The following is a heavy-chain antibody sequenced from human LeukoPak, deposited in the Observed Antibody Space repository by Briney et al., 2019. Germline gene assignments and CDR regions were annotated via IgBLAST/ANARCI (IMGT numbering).Heavy chain of an antibody. CDR3: AREKITMVRGVLVYYYYMDV. Sequence: GRSLRLSCAASGFTFSSYAMHWVRQAPGKGLEWVSYISSSGSTIYYADSVKGRFTISRDNAKNSLYLQMNSLRAEDTAVYYCAREKITMVRGVLVYYYYMDVWGKGTTVTISS. CDR1: GFTFSSYA. V-gene: IGHV3-48*03. D-gene: IGHD3-10*01. CDR2: ISSSGSTI. J-gene: IGHJ6*03.